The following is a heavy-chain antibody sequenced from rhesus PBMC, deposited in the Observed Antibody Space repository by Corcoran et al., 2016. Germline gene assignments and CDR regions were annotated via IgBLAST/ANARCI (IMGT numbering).Heavy chain of an antibody. CDR3: ARDRSGSWDY. V-gene: IGHV4-122*02. CDR2: ISYSEST. CDR1: GYSIRGGYR. J-gene: IGHJ4*01. Sequence: QLQLQESGPGLVKPSETLSLTCAVSGYSIRGGYRWSWIRQPPGKGLEWIGYISYSESTSYPPPLKRLVTMSRATSKNQSSLKLSSLTAADTAVYYRARDRSGSWDYWGQGVLVTSSS. D-gene: IGHD6-25*01.